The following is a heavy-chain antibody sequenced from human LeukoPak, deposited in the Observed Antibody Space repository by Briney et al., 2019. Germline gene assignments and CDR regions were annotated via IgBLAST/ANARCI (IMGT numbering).Heavy chain of an antibody. D-gene: IGHD6-13*01. CDR1: GYTLTELS. CDR2: FDPEDGET. Sequence: ASVKVSCKASGYTLTELSMHWVRQAPGKGLEWMGGFDPEDGETIYAQKFQGRVTITADTSTDTAYMELSSLKSEDTAVYYCATASIAAAGTVFSSHYSWGQGTLVTVSS. CDR3: ATASIAAAGTVFSSHYS. J-gene: IGHJ4*02. V-gene: IGHV1-24*01.